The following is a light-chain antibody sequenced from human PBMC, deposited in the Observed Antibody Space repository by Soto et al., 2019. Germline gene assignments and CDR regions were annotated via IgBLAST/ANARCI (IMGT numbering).Light chain of an antibody. Sequence: DIQMTQSPSSLSASVRDRVTITCRTSQRIGTHLNWYHEKPGKAPKLLIYAASSLQSGVPSRFSGSGSGTDFTLTFSSLQPEDFATYYCQQSYSNPWTFGQGTKVEIK. CDR2: AAS. CDR3: QQSYSNPWT. J-gene: IGKJ1*01. V-gene: IGKV1-39*01. CDR1: QRIGTH.